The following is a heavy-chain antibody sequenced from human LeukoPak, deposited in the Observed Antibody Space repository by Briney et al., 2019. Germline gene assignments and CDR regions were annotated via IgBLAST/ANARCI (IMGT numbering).Heavy chain of an antibody. J-gene: IGHJ4*02. V-gene: IGHV3-7*01. CDR2: IKQGGSET. CDR1: GFTFSNYS. CDR3: ARDFWGAYRVDFFDY. Sequence: QAGGSLRLSCAASGFTFSNYSMSWVRRAPGKGLEWVANIKQGGSETYYVDSVRGRFTISRDNAKKSLYLQMNSLRAEDTAVYYCARDFWGAYRVDFFDYWGQGTLVTVSS. D-gene: IGHD3-3*01.